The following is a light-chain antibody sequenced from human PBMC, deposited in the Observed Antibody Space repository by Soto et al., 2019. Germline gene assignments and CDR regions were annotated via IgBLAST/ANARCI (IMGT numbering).Light chain of an antibody. J-gene: IGKJ2*01. CDR2: GAS. Sequence: EIVMTQSPATLSVSPGERATLSCRASQSVSSSLAWYQQKPGQAPRLLIYGASTRATGIPARFSGSGSGTEFTLTITSLQSEAFAVYSCQQYNNWHPKYTLGQGTKVDSK. CDR1: QSVSSS. CDR3: QQYNNWHPKYT. V-gene: IGKV3-15*01.